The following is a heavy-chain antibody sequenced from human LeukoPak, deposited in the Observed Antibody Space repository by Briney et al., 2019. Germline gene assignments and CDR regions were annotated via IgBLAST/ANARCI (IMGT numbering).Heavy chain of an antibody. J-gene: IGHJ4*02. D-gene: IGHD6-19*01. Sequence: PSETLSLTCTVSGGSISSHFWSWIRQPPGKGLEWIGYIFYSGTTKYNPSLRSRVTISVDTSKNQFSLKLSSVTAADTAVYYCARGLGGWLRLFDYWGQGTLVTVSS. CDR1: GGSISSHF. CDR3: ARGLGGWLRLFDY. V-gene: IGHV4-59*11. CDR2: IFYSGTT.